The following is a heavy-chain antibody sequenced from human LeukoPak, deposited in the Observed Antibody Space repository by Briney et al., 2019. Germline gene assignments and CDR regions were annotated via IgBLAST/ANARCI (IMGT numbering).Heavy chain of an antibody. Sequence: GGSLRLSCAASGFTFSSYGMHWVRQAPGKGLEWVAVISYDGSNKYYADSVKGRFTISRDNSKNTLYLQMNSLRAEDTAVYYCAKDYSYGFDYWDQGTLVTVSS. V-gene: IGHV3-30*18. J-gene: IGHJ4*02. CDR2: ISYDGSNK. CDR3: AKDYSYGFDY. CDR1: GFTFSSYG. D-gene: IGHD5-18*01.